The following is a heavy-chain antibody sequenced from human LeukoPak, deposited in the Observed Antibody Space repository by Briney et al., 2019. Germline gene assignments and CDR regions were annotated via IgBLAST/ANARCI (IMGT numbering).Heavy chain of an antibody. V-gene: IGHV7-4-1*02. CDR1: GYLFNGNG. D-gene: IGHD3-9*01. CDR2: INTHTGNP. Sequence: ASVKVSCKASGYLFNGNGMNWVRQAPGQGLEWMGWINTHTGNPTYAQGFTGRFVFSVDPSISTVYLQISGLKAEDTAIYYCAREILRLDIWGQGTMVTVSS. J-gene: IGHJ3*02. CDR3: AREILRLDI.